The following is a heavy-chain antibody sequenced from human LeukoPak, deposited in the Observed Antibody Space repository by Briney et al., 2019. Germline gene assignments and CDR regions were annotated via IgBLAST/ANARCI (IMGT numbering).Heavy chain of an antibody. CDR3: AKFGSTSRRGFDP. Sequence: PSETLSLTCAVPGFSISSDSYWGWIRQPPGKGLEWIGTIYYSGATYYSPSLKCRVTISLDTSKNHFSLRLTSVTAADTAVYYCAKFGSTSRRGFDPWGQGTLVTVSS. D-gene: IGHD2-2*01. CDR2: IYYSGAT. CDR1: GFSISSDSY. J-gene: IGHJ5*02. V-gene: IGHV4-38-2*01.